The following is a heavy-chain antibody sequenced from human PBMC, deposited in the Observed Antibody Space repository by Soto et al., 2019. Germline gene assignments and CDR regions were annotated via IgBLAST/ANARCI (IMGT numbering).Heavy chain of an antibody. Sequence: ASVKVSCKASGGTFSSYAISWVRQAPGQGLEWMGGIIPIFGTANYAQKFQGRVTITADESTSTAYMELSSLRSEDTAVYYCARAIGGIAATMDCFDPCGLRTLVTVSS. J-gene: IGHJ5*02. D-gene: IGHD5-12*01. CDR2: IIPIFGTA. CDR3: ARAIGGIAATMDCFDP. V-gene: IGHV1-69*13. CDR1: GGTFSSYA.